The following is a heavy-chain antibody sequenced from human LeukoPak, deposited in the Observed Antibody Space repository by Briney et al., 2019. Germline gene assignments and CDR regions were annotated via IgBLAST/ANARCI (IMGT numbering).Heavy chain of an antibody. J-gene: IGHJ5*02. D-gene: IGHD4-23*01. V-gene: IGHV4-39*07. CDR3: ARGTTVVSWFDP. CDR1: SGSINSSSYY. Sequence: SETLSRTCTVYSGSINSSSYYWGWIRQPPGKGLELIGSIYYSGSTYYNPSLKSRVTISVDTSKNQFSLKLSSVTAADTAVYYCARGTTVVSWFDPWGQGTLVTVSS. CDR2: IYYSGST.